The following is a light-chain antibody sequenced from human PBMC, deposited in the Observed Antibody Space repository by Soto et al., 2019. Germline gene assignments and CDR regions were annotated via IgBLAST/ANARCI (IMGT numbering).Light chain of an antibody. Sequence: DIQMTQSPSTLSASVGDRVTITCRASQNINKWLAWYQQKPGRAPKLLIYEASTLQPGVPSRFTGRGFGTEFTLTISSLRPDDSATNSWQQYKASSTLGQGNKMDFK. V-gene: IGKV1-5*03. CDR3: QQYKASST. J-gene: IGKJ1*01. CDR2: EAS. CDR1: QNINKW.